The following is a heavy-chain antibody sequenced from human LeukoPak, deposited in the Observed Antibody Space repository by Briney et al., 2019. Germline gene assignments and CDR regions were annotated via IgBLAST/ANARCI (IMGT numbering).Heavy chain of an antibody. CDR3: AKGTSSSCYSAPNY. J-gene: IGHJ4*02. CDR2: ISGGGGST. D-gene: IGHD2-15*01. V-gene: IGHV3-23*01. Sequence: PGGSLRLSCAASGFTFSSYAMSWVRQAPGKGLEWVSAISGGGGSTYYADSVKGRFTISRDNSKNTLSLQLNSLRAEDTAVYYCAKGTSSSCYSAPNYWGQGTLVTVSS. CDR1: GFTFSSYA.